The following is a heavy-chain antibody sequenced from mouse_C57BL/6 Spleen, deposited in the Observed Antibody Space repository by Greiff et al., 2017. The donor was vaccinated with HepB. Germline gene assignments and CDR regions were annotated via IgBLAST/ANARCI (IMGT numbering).Heavy chain of an antibody. J-gene: IGHJ4*01. CDR1: GYTFTSYW. CDR2: IDPSDSET. CDR3: ARCDYGSSYGDAMDY. Sequence: QVQLQQPGAELVRPGSSVKLSCKASGYTFTSYWMHWVKQRPIQGLEWIGNIDPSDSETHYNQKFKDKATLTVDKSSSTAYMQLSSLTSEDSAVYYCARCDYGSSYGDAMDYWGQGTSVTVSS. V-gene: IGHV1-52*01. D-gene: IGHD1-1*01.